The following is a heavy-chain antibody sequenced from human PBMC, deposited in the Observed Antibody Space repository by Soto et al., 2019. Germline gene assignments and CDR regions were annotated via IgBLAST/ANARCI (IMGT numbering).Heavy chain of an antibody. V-gene: IGHV3-11*01. Sequence: GGSLRLSCAASGFTFSDYYMSWIRQAPGKGLEWVSYISSSGSTIYYAYSVKGRFTISRDNAKNSLYLQMNSLRAEDTAVYYCARTPPRAPIDYWGQGTRVTVSS. CDR3: ARTPPRAPIDY. CDR1: GFTFSDYY. CDR2: ISSSGSTI. D-gene: IGHD3-10*01. J-gene: IGHJ4*02.